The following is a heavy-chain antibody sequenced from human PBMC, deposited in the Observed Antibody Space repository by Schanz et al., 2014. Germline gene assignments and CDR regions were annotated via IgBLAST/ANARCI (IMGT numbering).Heavy chain of an antibody. D-gene: IGHD3-22*01. CDR1: GFTFNSYA. Sequence: EVQLLESGGGLVQPGESLRVSCAASGFTFNSYAMSWVRQAPGRGLEWVSGISGSGGTTHYADSVEGRFTISRVNSKNTLYLRMKGLRAEDTAVYYCAKGRRGYFDSSGSYWGTFDFWRQGTLVSVSS. J-gene: IGHJ4*02. CDR3: AKGRRGYFDSSGSYWGTFDF. V-gene: IGHV3-23*01. CDR2: ISGSGGTT.